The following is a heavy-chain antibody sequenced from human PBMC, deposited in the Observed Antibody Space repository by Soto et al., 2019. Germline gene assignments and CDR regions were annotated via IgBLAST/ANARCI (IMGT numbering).Heavy chain of an antibody. V-gene: IGHV5-51*01. CDR3: ARQGSNGAYYYYGMDV. CDR2: IYPGDSDT. J-gene: IGHJ6*02. D-gene: IGHD2-8*01. Sequence: PGESLKISCKGSGYRFSSYWIAWVRQMPGKGLEWMGIIYPGDSDTIYNPSFQGQVTMSVDNSINTAYLQWGSLKASDTAMYYCARQGSNGAYYYYGMDVWGQGTPVTV. CDR1: GYRFSSYW.